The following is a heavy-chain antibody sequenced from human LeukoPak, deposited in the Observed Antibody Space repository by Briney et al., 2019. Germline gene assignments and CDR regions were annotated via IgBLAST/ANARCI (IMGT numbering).Heavy chain of an antibody. V-gene: IGHV3-23*01. J-gene: IGHJ3*02. CDR2: ISGSGGST. CDR1: GFTFSSYA. Sequence: GGSLRLSCAASGFTFSSYAMSWVRQAPGKGLEWVSAISGSGGSTYYADSVKGRFTISRDNSKNTLYLQMNSLRAEDTAVYYCAKDMIIGEWTLLGYAFDIWGQGTMVTVSS. CDR3: AKDMIIGEWTLLGYAFDI. D-gene: IGHD3-16*01.